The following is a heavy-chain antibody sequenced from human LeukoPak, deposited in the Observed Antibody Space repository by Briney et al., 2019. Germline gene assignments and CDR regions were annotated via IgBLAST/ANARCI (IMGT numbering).Heavy chain of an antibody. Sequence: SVKVSCKASGCTFSGYAISWVRQAPGQGLEWMGGIIPIFGTANYAQKFQGRVTITADESTSTAYVELSSLRSEDTAVYYCARGREMATISIWGQGTMVTVSS. CDR1: GCTFSGYA. V-gene: IGHV1-69*13. J-gene: IGHJ3*02. CDR3: ARGREMATISI. CDR2: IIPIFGTA. D-gene: IGHD5-24*01.